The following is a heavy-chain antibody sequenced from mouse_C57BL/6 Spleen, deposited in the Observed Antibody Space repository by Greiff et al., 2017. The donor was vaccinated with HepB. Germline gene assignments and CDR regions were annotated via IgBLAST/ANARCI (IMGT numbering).Heavy chain of an antibody. D-gene: IGHD2-4*01. Sequence: QVQLQQPGAELVRPGSSVKLSCKASGYTFTSYWMHWVKQRPIQGLEWIGNIDPSDSETHYNQKFKDKATLTVDKSSSTAYMQISSLTSEDSAVYYCAREDYDAEFAYWGQGTLVTVSA. J-gene: IGHJ3*01. CDR2: IDPSDSET. CDR3: AREDYDAEFAY. V-gene: IGHV1-52*01. CDR1: GYTFTSYW.